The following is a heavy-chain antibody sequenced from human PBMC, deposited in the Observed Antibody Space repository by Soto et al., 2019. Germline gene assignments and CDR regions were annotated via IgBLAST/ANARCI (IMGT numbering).Heavy chain of an antibody. D-gene: IGHD2-15*01. CDR1: GDSVASDSAA. V-gene: IGHV6-1*01. CDR2: TYYRSKWYY. Sequence: SQNRTLTCASSGDSVASDSAAWNWIRQSPSRGLEWLGRTYYRSKWYYCYAVSVKRRITIKPDTSKNQFSLQLNYVTPEDTAVYYCSRIHSSCSSDMEVSGQGTTVTVS. CDR3: SRIHSSCSSDMEV. J-gene: IGHJ6*02.